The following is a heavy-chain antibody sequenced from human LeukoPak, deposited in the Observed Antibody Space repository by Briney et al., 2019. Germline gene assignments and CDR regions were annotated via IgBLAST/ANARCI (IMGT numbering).Heavy chain of an antibody. CDR1: GFPFETNA. J-gene: IGHJ4*02. V-gene: IGHV3-69-1*01. Sequence: GGSLRLSCATSGFPFETNAMSWVRQAPGKGLEWVATIGNTETFYADSVKGRFTISRNNANNSVSLQMNSLRPEDTAVYFCARRRVLSVARALDYWGQGTLVTVSS. D-gene: IGHD4/OR15-4a*01. CDR2: IGNTETF. CDR3: ARRRVLSVARALDY.